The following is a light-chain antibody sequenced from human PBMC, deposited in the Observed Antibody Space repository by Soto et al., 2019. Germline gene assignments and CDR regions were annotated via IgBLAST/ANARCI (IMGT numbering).Light chain of an antibody. J-gene: IGKJ4*01. CDR3: QQLSSPLT. CDR1: QGISSY. Sequence: DIPLTQSPSFLSASVGDRVTITCRASQGISSYLAWYQQKPGKAPKLLIYAASTLQSRVPSRFSGSGSGTEFTLTISSLQPEDFATYNCQQLSSPLTFGGGTKVEIK. V-gene: IGKV1-9*01. CDR2: AAS.